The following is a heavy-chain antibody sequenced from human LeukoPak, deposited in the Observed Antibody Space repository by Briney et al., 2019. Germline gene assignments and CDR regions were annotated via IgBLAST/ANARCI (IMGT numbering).Heavy chain of an antibody. D-gene: IGHD7-27*01. CDR3: ARERLGIPYAFDI. CDR1: GFTFSSYS. Sequence: PGGSLRLSCAASGFTFSSYSMNWVRQAPGKGLEWVSSISSSSSYIYYADSVKGRFTISRDNAKNSLYLQMNSLRAEDTAVYYCARERLGIPYAFDIWGQGTMVTVSS. V-gene: IGHV3-21*01. J-gene: IGHJ3*02. CDR2: ISSSSSYI.